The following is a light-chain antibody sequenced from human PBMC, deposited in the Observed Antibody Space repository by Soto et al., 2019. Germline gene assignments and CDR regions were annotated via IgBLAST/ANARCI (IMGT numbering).Light chain of an antibody. J-gene: IGLJ1*01. Sequence: SYELTQPPSVSLAPGETASIACGGDNIGRKSVHWYQQKPGQAPGVVMYYDRDRPSGVPERFSGSNSGNTATLTISWVEAGDESDYYCQVYDSSSDHFVFGTGTKVTVL. CDR2: YDR. CDR3: QVYDSSSDHFV. V-gene: IGLV3-21*04. CDR1: NIGRKS.